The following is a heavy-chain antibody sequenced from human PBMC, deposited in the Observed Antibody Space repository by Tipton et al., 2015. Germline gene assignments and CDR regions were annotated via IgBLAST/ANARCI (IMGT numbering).Heavy chain of an antibody. CDR3: ATDPVDGYSFFDY. J-gene: IGHJ4*02. CDR1: GESINRGRYH. D-gene: IGHD5-24*01. V-gene: IGHV4-61*02. CDR2: MTTGGST. Sequence: TLSLTCSVSGESINRGRYHWIWIRQSAGKGLEWIGRMTTGGSTSYNPTLYSRVTVSIDMSKHQFSLKLNSVAAGDTAMYYCATDPVDGYSFFDYWARESWSPSPQ.